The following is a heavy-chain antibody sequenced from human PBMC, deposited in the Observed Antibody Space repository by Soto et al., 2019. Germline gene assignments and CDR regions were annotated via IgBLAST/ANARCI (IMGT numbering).Heavy chain of an antibody. Sequence: QVQLVQSGAEVKKPGSSVKVSCKASGGTFSSYAISWVRQAPGQGLEWMGGIIPIFGTANYAQKFQGRVTIXXDXSXXTAYMELSSLRSEDTAVYYCARGRRGGRSVGYFDYWGQGTLVTVSS. CDR2: IIPIFGTA. CDR1: GGTFSSYA. J-gene: IGHJ4*02. V-gene: IGHV1-69*12. CDR3: ARGRRGGRSVGYFDY. D-gene: IGHD3-10*01.